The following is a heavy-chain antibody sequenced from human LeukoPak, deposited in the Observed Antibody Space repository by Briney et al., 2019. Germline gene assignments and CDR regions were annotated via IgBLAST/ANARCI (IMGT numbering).Heavy chain of an antibody. CDR2: ISWNSGSI. D-gene: IGHD2-2*02. CDR1: GFTFDDYA. J-gene: IGHJ2*01. Sequence: GGSLRLSRAASGFTFDDYAMHWVRQAPGKGLEWVSGISWNSGSIGYADSVKGRFTISRDNAKNSLYLQMNSLRAEDTALYYCAKAPIVVVPAAIEDWYFDLWGRGTLATVSS. CDR3: AKAPIVVVPAAIEDWYFDL. V-gene: IGHV3-9*01.